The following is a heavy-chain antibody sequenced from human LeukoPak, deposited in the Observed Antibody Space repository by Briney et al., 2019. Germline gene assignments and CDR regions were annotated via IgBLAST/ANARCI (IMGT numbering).Heavy chain of an antibody. CDR2: IYHSGTT. CDR1: GVSIISSHW. J-gene: IGHJ4*02. V-gene: IGHV4-4*02. D-gene: IGHD5-12*01. Sequence: PSGTLSLTCAFSGVSIISSHWWSWARQSPGKGLEWIGEIYHSGTTNYNPSLKSRVTISVDTSKNQFSLKLSSVTAADTAVYYCARDHGYAYDYWGQGTLVTVSS. CDR3: ARDHGYAYDY.